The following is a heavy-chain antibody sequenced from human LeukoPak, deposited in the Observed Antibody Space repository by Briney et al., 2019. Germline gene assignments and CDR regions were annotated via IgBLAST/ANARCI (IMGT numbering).Heavy chain of an antibody. J-gene: IGHJ4*02. V-gene: IGHV4-59*01. CDR1: GGSISSYY. CDR2: IYYSGST. CDR3: ARHALDYGDYVGRIDY. D-gene: IGHD4-17*01. Sequence: SETLSLTCTVSGGSISSYYCSWIRQPPGKGREWIGNIYYSGSTNYNPSLKSRVTISVDTSKNQFSLKLSSVTAADTAVYYCARHALDYGDYVGRIDYWGQGTLVTVSS.